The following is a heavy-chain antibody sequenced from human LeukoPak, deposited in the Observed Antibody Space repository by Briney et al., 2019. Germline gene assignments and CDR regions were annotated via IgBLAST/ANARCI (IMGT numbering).Heavy chain of an antibody. D-gene: IGHD6-13*01. CDR3: AKDRVRKGAAAFVFDP. CDR1: GFTFSSYA. J-gene: IGHJ5*02. Sequence: PGGSLRLSCAASGFTFSSYAMSWVRQAPGKGLEWVSAISGSGGSTYYADSVKGRFTISRDNSKNTLYLQMNSLRAEDTAVYYCAKDRVRKGAAAFVFDPWGQGTLVTVSS. V-gene: IGHV3-23*01. CDR2: ISGSGGST.